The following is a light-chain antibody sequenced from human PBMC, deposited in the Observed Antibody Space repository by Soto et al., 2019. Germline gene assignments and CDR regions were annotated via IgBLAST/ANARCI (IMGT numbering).Light chain of an antibody. Sequence: DIVLTQSPDSLAVSLGERATINCKSSQSILFNSNNKNYLAWYQQKPGQPPKLLIYWASTRESGVPGRFSGGGSGTAFTLTISSLQAEDVAVYYCQQYYSTPRTFGQGTKLEIK. J-gene: IGKJ2*01. V-gene: IGKV4-1*01. CDR1: QSILFNSNNKNY. CDR3: QQYYSTPRT. CDR2: WAS.